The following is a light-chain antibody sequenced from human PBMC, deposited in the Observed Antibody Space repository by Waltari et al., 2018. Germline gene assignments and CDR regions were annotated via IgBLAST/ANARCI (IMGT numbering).Light chain of an antibody. CDR1: QSISNS. CDR3: QQSYIIPRT. Sequence: DIQMTQSPSSLSAFVGDRVTITCRASQSISNSLNWYQQKPGKAPKVLIYAASSLQSGGPSRFSGSGSGTDFTLTISSLQPEDFATYYCQQSYIIPRTFGQGTKVEIK. V-gene: IGKV1-39*01. CDR2: AAS. J-gene: IGKJ1*01.